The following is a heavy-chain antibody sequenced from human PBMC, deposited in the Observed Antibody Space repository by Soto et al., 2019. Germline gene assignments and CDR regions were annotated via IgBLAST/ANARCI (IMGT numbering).Heavy chain of an antibody. CDR3: ARARGRCGGGACYSGDYYFDT. D-gene: IGHD2-15*01. Sequence: ASVKVSCKASGYTFTNHDINWVRQATGQGLEWMGWMNPNSGDTGFAQKFQGAFTMTRNTSINTAYMVLTSLTSGDTAVYYCARARGRCGGGACYSGDYYFDTWGKERLGT. V-gene: IGHV1-8*01. CDR1: GYTFTNHD. CDR2: MNPNSGDT. J-gene: IGHJ4*02.